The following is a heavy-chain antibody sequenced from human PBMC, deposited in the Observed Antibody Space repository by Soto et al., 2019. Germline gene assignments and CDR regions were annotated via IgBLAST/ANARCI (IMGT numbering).Heavy chain of an antibody. CDR1: GGTFSKDA. J-gene: IGHJ6*02. Sequence: QVQLVQSGAEVKKPGSSVTVSCKTSGGTFSKDAINWVRQAPGQVLEWMGLLIPVFGSPIYAQKFQGRIRIAADESTSTAFLDMSSLRSEDTAVYYCAGLLGYTFEPGKTRYSAMDVWGQGTTVSVSS. D-gene: IGHD5-18*01. CDR2: LIPVFGSP. CDR3: AGLLGYTFEPGKTRYSAMDV. V-gene: IGHV1-69*01.